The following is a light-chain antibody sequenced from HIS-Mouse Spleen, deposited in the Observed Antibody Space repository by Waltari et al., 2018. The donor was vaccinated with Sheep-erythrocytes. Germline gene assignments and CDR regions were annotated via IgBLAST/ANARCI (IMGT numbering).Light chain of an antibody. V-gene: IGKV1-39*01. CDR2: AAS. CDR3: QQSYRTPQFT. Sequence: DIQMTQSPSSLSASVGDRVTITCRASQSISSSLNWYQQKPGKAPKPLIYAASSLQSGVPSRFSGSGSGTDFTLTISSLQPEDFATYYWQQSYRTPQFTFGPGTKVDIK. CDR1: QSISSS. J-gene: IGKJ3*01.